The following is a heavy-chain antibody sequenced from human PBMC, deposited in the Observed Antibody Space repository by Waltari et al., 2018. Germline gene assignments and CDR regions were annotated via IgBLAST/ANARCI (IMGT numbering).Heavy chain of an antibody. CDR1: GFTFSNDA. V-gene: IGHV3-23*04. CDR2: IRGGSELI. Sequence: VQLVESGGDLVQPGGSLRLSCVASGFTFSNDAMAWVRQAPGKGLEFVSLIRGGSELIEYAEYVKGRFIISRDNAKNTVALQMSSLRAEDTALYYGARGSGASSTWAYWGQGTQVTVSS. CDR3: ARGSGASSTWAY. J-gene: IGHJ4*02. D-gene: IGHD6-6*01.